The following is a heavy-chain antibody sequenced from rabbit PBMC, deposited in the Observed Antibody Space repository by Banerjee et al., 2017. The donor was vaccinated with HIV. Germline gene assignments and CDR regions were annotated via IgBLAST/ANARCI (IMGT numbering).Heavy chain of an antibody. J-gene: IGHJ4*01. Sequence: QSLEESGGGLVQPEGSLTLTCTASGFSFSSSYYMCWVRQAPGKGLEWIACIYGASSGTTYYASWAKGRFTISKTSSTTVTLQMTSLTAADTATYFCARGIGYAGYGYATHYFNLWGPGTLVTVS. V-gene: IGHV1S40*01. D-gene: IGHD6-1*01. CDR3: ARGIGYAGYGYATHYFNL. CDR1: GFSFSSSYY. CDR2: IYGASSGTT.